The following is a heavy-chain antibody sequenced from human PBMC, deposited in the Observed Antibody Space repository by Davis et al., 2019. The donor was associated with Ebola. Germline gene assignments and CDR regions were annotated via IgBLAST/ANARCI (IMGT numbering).Heavy chain of an antibody. CDR2: IYTGDSDT. CDR3: ATLRRTITGMDDGFDI. J-gene: IGHJ3*02. Sequence: GESLKISCKGSGYSFSNYWIAWVRQLPGKGLEWMGIIYTGDSDTRYSPSFRGQVTISADKSIKTAFLQWSSLKASDTAIYYCATLRRTITGMDDGFDIWGQGTMVTVSS. CDR1: GYSFSNYW. D-gene: IGHD1-20*01. V-gene: IGHV5-51*01.